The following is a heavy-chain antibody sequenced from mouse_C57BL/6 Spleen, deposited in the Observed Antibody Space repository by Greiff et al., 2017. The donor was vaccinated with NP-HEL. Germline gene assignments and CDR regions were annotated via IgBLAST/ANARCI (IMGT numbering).Heavy chain of an antibody. CDR2: ISYSGST. V-gene: IGHV3-2*02. CDR3: ARTARIKY. Sequence: EAGPGLVKPSQSLSLTCTVTGYSITSGYGWNWIRQFPGNKLEWMGYISYSGSTNYNPSLKSRISITRDTSKNQFFLQLNSVTTEDTATYYCARTARIKYWGQGTTLTVSS. D-gene: IGHD1-2*01. CDR1: GYSITSGYG. J-gene: IGHJ2*01.